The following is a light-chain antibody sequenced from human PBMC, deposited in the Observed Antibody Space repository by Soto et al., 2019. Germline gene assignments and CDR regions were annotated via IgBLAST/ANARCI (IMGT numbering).Light chain of an antibody. V-gene: IGLV1-44*01. CDR2: SNN. CDR1: SSNIGSNT. J-gene: IGLJ3*02. Sequence: QSVLTQPPSASGTPGQRVTISCSGSSSNIGSNTVNWYQQLPGTAPKLLIYSNNQRPSGVPDRFSGSKSGISAFLAISGLQSEDEADYYCAAWDDSLKGVFGGGTKLTVL. CDR3: AAWDDSLKGV.